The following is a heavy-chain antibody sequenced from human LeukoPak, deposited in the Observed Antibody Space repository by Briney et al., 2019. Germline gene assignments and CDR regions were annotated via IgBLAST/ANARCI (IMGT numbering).Heavy chain of an antibody. CDR2: IANGNS. CDR1: GGSISTYY. V-gene: IGHV4-59*01. CDR3: ARGTPDRYYMDV. J-gene: IGHJ6*03. Sequence: SETLSLTCSVAGGSISTYYWNWIRQTPGKGLEWIGHIANGNSDYNPSLKSRVIISVDTSKNQFSLKLASVTAADTAMYYCARGTPDRYYMDVWGKGTTVTVSS. D-gene: IGHD2-2*01.